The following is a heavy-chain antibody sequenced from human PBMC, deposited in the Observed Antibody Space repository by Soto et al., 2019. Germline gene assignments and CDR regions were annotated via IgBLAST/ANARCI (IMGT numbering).Heavy chain of an antibody. D-gene: IGHD2-2*01. V-gene: IGHV3-23*01. CDR2: ISGSGGST. J-gene: IGHJ6*02. CDR3: AKPALYCSSTSCLYYYYYYGMDV. CDR1: GFTFSSYA. Sequence: GSQRLSCAASGFTFSSYAMRWVRQAPGKGLEWVSAISGSGGSTYYADSVKGRFTISRDNSKNTLYLQMNSLRAEDTAVYYCAKPALYCSSTSCLYYYYYYGMDVWGQGTTVTVSS.